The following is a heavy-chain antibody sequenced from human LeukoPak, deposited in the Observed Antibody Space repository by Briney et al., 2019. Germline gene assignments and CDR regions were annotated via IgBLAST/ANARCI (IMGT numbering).Heavy chain of an antibody. Sequence: GRSLRLSCAASGFTFSSYGMNWVRQAPGKGLEWVSVLYSGGTTFYADSVRGRFTISRDNSRNTLYLQMNSLRADDTAVYYCASPSPGGGAAGLFDYWGQGTLVTVSS. CDR1: GFTFSSYG. CDR3: ASPSPGGGAAGLFDY. V-gene: IGHV3-53*05. CDR2: LYSGGTT. D-gene: IGHD6-13*01. J-gene: IGHJ4*02.